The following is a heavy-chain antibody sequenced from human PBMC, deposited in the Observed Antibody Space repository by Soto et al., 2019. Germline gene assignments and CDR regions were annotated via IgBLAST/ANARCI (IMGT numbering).Heavy chain of an antibody. Sequence: PSQTLSLTCVISVDSVSSNSAAWNWIRQSASRGLEWLGRTYYRSKWYNDYAVSVKSRITINPDTSKNQFSLQLNSVTPEDTAVYYCAREEYSSSLWGGYYYGMDVWGQGTTVTVSS. V-gene: IGHV6-1*01. CDR3: AREEYSSSLWGGYYYGMDV. CDR1: VDSVSSNSAA. J-gene: IGHJ6*02. CDR2: TYYRSKWYN. D-gene: IGHD6-6*01.